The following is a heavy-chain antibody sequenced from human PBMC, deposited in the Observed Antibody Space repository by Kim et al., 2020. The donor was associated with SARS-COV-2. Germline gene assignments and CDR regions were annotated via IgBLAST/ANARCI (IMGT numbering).Heavy chain of an antibody. D-gene: IGHD3-10*01. V-gene: IGHV3-30*18. CDR3: AKAMYGSGSYHGGYFDY. CDR1: GFTFSSYG. CDR2: ISYDGSNK. Sequence: GGSLRLSCAASGFTFSSYGMHWVRQAPGKGLEWVAVISYDGSNKYYADSVKGRFTISRDNSKNTLYLQMNSLRAEDTAVYYCAKAMYGSGSYHGGYFDYWGQGTLVTVSS. J-gene: IGHJ4*02.